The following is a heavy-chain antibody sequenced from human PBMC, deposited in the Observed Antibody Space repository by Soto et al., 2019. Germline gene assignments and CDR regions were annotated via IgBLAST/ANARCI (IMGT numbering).Heavy chain of an antibody. Sequence: PSQTLSLTCAISGDSVSSNSAAWNWIRQSPSRGLEWLGRTYYRSKWYNDYAVSVKSRITINPDTSKNQFSLQLNSVTPDDTAVYYCARALESVPLVYATPYYYYGVAVWGQGTRVTVSS. V-gene: IGHV6-1*01. CDR2: TYYRSKWYN. D-gene: IGHD2-8*02. J-gene: IGHJ6*01. CDR1: GDSVSSNSAA. CDR3: ARALESVPLVYATPYYYYGVAV.